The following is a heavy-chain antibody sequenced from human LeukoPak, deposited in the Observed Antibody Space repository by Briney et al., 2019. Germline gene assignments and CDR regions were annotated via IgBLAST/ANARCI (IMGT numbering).Heavy chain of an antibody. Sequence: ASVKVSCKASGYTFISYAIHWVRQAPGQRLEWMGWIHAGTGNTKYSQKFQGRVTITRDTSANTAYMELSSLRSEDTAVYYCARDRRLGHYDSSGLWDYWGQGTLVTVSS. CDR1: GYTFISYA. D-gene: IGHD3-22*01. J-gene: IGHJ4*02. V-gene: IGHV1-3*01. CDR2: IHAGTGNT. CDR3: ARDRRLGHYDSSGLWDY.